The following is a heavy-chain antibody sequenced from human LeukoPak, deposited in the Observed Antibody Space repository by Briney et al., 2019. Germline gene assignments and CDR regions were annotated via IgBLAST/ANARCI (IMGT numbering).Heavy chain of an antibody. CDR3: AREWGSSWLFDY. Sequence: PGGSLRLSCAASGFTFSSYSMNWVRQAPGKGLEWVSSISSSSSYIYYADSVKGRFTVSRDNAKNSLYLQMNSLRAEDTAVYYCAREWGSSWLFDYWGQGTLVTVSS. V-gene: IGHV3-21*01. CDR2: ISSSSSYI. D-gene: IGHD6-13*01. J-gene: IGHJ4*02. CDR1: GFTFSSYS.